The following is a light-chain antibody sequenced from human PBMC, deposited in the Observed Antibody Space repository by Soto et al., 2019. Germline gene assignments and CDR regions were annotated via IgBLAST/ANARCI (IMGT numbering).Light chain of an antibody. V-gene: IGLV2-23*01. CDR2: EGS. J-gene: IGLJ2*01. CDR1: SSDVGTYNL. CDR3: CSYASSSYLV. Sequence: QSALTQPASVSGSPGQSITISCTGTSSDVGTYNLVSWYQQHPGKAPKLMIYEGSRRPSGVSNRFSGSKSGNTASLTISGLQAEDEADYYCCSYASSSYLVFGGGTKLTVL.